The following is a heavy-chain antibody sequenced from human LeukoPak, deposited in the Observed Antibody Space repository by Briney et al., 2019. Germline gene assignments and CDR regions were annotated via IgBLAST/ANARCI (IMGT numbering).Heavy chain of an antibody. CDR2: IKQDESEK. J-gene: IGHJ3*02. D-gene: IGHD3-10*01. Sequence: GGSLRLSCAASGFTFSNSWMSWVRQAPGKGLEWVANIKQDESEKNYVDSVKGRFTISRDNAKNSLYLQMNSLRVEDTAVYYCARVGAETGAFDIWGQGTMVTVSS. CDR1: GFTFSNSW. V-gene: IGHV3-7*01. CDR3: ARVGAETGAFDI.